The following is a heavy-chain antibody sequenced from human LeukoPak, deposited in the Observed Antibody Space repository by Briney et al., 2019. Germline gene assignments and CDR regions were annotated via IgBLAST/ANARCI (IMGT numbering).Heavy chain of an antibody. CDR3: ARDAAAAGLIDY. J-gene: IGHJ4*02. CDR1: GFTFSSYG. CDR2: ISSSSSYI. Sequence: GGSLRLSCAASGFTFSSYGMHWVRQAPGKGLEWVSSISSSSSYIYYADSVKGRFTISRDNAKNSLYLQMNSLRAEDTAVYYCARDAAAAGLIDYWGQGTLVTVSS. V-gene: IGHV3-21*01. D-gene: IGHD6-13*01.